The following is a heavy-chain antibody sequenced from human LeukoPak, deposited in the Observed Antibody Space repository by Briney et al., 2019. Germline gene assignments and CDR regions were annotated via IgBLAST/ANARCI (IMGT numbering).Heavy chain of an antibody. CDR1: GFTFSSYA. Sequence: PGGSLRLSCAASGFTFSSYAMHWVRQAPGKGLEWVAVISYDGSNKYYADSVKGRFTISRDNSKNTLYLQMNSLRAEDTAVYYCARDPSCNSSSWYFSYYYYGMDVWGQGTTVTVSS. CDR3: ARDPSCNSSSWYFSYYYYGMDV. J-gene: IGHJ6*02. D-gene: IGHD6-13*01. V-gene: IGHV3-30-3*01. CDR2: ISYDGSNK.